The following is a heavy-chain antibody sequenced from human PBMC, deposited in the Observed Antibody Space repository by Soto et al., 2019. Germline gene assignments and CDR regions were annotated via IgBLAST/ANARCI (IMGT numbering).Heavy chain of an antibody. D-gene: IGHD3-10*01. Sequence: SVKVSCKASGGTFSSYAISWVRQAPGQGLEWMGGIIPIFGTANYAQKFQGRVTITADESTSTAYMELSSLRSEDTAVYYCARGVVSGGAYYYYGMDVWGQGTTVTVSS. V-gene: IGHV1-69*13. CDR3: ARGVVSGGAYYYYGMDV. CDR2: IIPIFGTA. J-gene: IGHJ6*02. CDR1: GGTFSSYA.